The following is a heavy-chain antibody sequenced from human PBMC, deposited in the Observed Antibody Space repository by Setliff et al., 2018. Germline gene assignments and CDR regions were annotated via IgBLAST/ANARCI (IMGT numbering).Heavy chain of an antibody. Sequence: ASVKVSCKASGYTFTSYGISWVRQAPGQGLEWMGWISAYNGNTNYAQKFQGRVTITAGESTSTAYMELSSLRSEDTAVYYCARVWDSSDYLPLDYWGQGTLVTVSS. J-gene: IGHJ4*02. V-gene: IGHV1-18*01. CDR2: ISAYNGNT. CDR1: GYTFTSYG. D-gene: IGHD3-22*01. CDR3: ARVWDSSDYLPLDY.